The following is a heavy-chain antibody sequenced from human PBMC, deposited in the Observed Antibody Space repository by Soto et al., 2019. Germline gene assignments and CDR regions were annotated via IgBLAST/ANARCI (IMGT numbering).Heavy chain of an antibody. CDR1: GFTFSSYA. V-gene: IGHV3-30-3*01. J-gene: IGHJ6*02. D-gene: IGHD2-15*01. CDR2: ISYDGSNK. Sequence: GGSLRLSCAASGFTFSSYAMHWVRQAPGKGLEWVAVISYDGSNKYYADSVKGRFTISRDNSKNTLYLQMNSLRAEDTAVYYCARDEWYCSGGSCYSLGMDVWGQGTTVTVSS. CDR3: ARDEWYCSGGSCYSLGMDV.